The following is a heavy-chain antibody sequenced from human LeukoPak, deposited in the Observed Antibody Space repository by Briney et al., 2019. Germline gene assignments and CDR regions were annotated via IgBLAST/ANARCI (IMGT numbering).Heavy chain of an antibody. CDR2: IYHSGST. Sequence: SQTLSLTCTVSGGSISSGGYYWSWIRQPPGKGLKWIGYIYHSGSTYYNPSLKSRVTISVDRSKNQFSLKLSSVTAADTAVYYCARCTSTSCYNFDYWGQGSLVTVSS. CDR1: GGSISSGGYY. V-gene: IGHV4-30-2*01. J-gene: IGHJ4*02. D-gene: IGHD2-2*02. CDR3: ARCTSTSCYNFDY.